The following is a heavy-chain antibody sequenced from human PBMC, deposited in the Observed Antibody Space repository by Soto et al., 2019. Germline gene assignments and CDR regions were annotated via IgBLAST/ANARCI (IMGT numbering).Heavy chain of an antibody. CDR2: INHSGST. J-gene: IGHJ4*02. CDR3: ARERQGDCSSTSCYALDY. V-gene: IGHV4-34*01. D-gene: IGHD2-2*01. CDR1: GGSFSGYY. Sequence: PSETLSLTCAVYGGSFSGYYWSWIRQPPGKGLEWIGEINHSGSTNHNPSLKSRVTISVDTSKNQFSLKLSSVTAADTAVYYCARERQGDCSSTSCYALDYWGQGTLVTVSS.